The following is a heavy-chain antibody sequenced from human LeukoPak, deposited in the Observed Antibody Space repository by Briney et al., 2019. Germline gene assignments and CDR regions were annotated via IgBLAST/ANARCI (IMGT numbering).Heavy chain of an antibody. D-gene: IGHD3-22*01. V-gene: IGHV3-23*01. J-gene: IGHJ1*01. Sequence: GGSLRLSCAASGFTFSSYAMSWVRQAPGKGLEWVSSISGSGGSTYYADSVKGRFTISRDNSKNTLYLQMNSLRAEDTAVYYFAKGASSVFFYSYSQHGGQGPLVTVSS. CDR3: AKGASSVFFYSYSQH. CDR1: GFTFSSYA. CDR2: ISGSGGST.